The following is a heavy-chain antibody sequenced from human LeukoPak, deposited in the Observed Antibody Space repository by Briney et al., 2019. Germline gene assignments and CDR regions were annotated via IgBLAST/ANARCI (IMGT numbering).Heavy chain of an antibody. V-gene: IGHV4-34*01. CDR1: GGSFSGYY. J-gene: IGHJ1*01. CDR2: INHSGST. Sequence: SETLSLTCAVYGGSFSGYYWSWIRQPPGKGLEWIGEINHSGSTNYNPSLKSRVTISVDTSKNQFSLKLSSVTAADAAVYYCARGPAPVLPFASGYFQHWGQGTLVTVSS. CDR3: ARGPAPVLPFASGYFQH. D-gene: IGHD3-3*01.